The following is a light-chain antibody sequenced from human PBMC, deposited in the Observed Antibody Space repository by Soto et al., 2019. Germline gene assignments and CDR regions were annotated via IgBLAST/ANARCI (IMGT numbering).Light chain of an antibody. Sequence: DNQLTQSPSSVSASVGDRVTITCRASQGMSSWLAWFQQKPGKAPKLLIYAASSLQSGVPSRFSGSGSGTDFTLTIISRQPEDWATYYCQQKNFFPWPFGQGTKVEIK. CDR2: AAS. CDR1: QGMSSW. V-gene: IGKV1-12*02. CDR3: QQKNFFPWP. J-gene: IGKJ1*01.